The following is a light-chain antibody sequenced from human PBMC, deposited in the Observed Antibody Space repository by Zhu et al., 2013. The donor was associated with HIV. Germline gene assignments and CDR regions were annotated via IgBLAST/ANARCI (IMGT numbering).Light chain of an antibody. CDR1: QSISTN. CDR3: QQYGSSPMYT. Sequence: IVLTQSPDLLSVSPGDRATLSCRASQSISTNLAWYQQKPGQPPRLLIFGASTRATGVSARFSGSGSGTDFTLTISRLEPEDFAVFYCQQYGSSPMYTFGQGTKLEIK. V-gene: IGKV3-20*01. J-gene: IGKJ2*01. CDR2: GAS.